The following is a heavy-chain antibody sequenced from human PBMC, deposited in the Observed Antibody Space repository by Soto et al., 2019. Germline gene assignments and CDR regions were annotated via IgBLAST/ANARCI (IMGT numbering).Heavy chain of an antibody. J-gene: IGHJ5*02. CDR2: IYYSGST. CDR1: GGSISSGGYY. Sequence: QVQLQESGPGLVKPSQTLSLTCTVSGGSISSGGYYWSWIRQHPGKGLEWIGYIYYSGSTYYNPSHKGRVTIAVDTSKNQSSLKLSSVTAADTAVYYCARRGIFGVVKGWFDPWGQGTLVTVFS. CDR3: ARRGIFGVVKGWFDP. D-gene: IGHD3-3*01. V-gene: IGHV4-31*03.